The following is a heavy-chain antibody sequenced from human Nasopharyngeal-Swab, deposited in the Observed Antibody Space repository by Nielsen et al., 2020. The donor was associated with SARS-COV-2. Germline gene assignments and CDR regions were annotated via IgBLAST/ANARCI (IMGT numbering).Heavy chain of an antibody. CDR3: ASALVWFGEIWFDP. CDR2: ISYDGSNK. D-gene: IGHD3-10*01. J-gene: IGHJ5*02. CDR1: GFTFSSYA. Sequence: GESLKISCAAFGFTFSSYAMHWVRQAPGKGLEWVAVISYDGSNKYYADSVKGRFTISRDNSKNTLYLQMNSLRAEDTAVYYCASALVWFGEIWFDPWGQGTLVTVSS. V-gene: IGHV3-30-3*01.